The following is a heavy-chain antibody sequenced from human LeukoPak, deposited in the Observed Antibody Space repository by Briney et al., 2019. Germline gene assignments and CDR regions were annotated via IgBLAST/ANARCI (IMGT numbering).Heavy chain of an antibody. CDR3: ARSGVGYHYDSSGYTPHY. D-gene: IGHD3-22*01. CDR2: IKQDGSEK. Sequence: PGGSLRLSCAASGLTFSSFWMSWVRQAPGKGLEWVANIKQDGSEKYYVDSVKGRFTISRDNAKNSLYLQMNSLRAEDAAVYYCARSGVGYHYDSSGYTPHYWGQGTLVTVSS. J-gene: IGHJ4*02. V-gene: IGHV3-7*01. CDR1: GLTFSSFW.